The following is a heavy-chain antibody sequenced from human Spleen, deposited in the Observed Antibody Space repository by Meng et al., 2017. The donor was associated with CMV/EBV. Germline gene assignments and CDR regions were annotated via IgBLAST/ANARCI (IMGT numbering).Heavy chain of an antibody. D-gene: IGHD5/OR15-5a*01. CDR2: INPSSSRT. CDR1: GYTFIDYY. CDR3: AKESGEVSGSFDS. J-gene: IGHJ4*02. V-gene: IGHV1-46*01. Sequence: ASVKVSCKASGYTFIDYYMHWVRQAPGQGLEWMGIINPSSSRTTYAQKFQGRATMTRDTSTSTVYMELSSLRPDDTAVYFCAKESGEVSGSFDSWGQGTLVTVSS.